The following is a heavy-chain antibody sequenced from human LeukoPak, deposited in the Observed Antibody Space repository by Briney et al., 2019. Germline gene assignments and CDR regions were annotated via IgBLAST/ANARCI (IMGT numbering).Heavy chain of an antibody. CDR3: ATGASSGYYPNWFDP. CDR1: GGTFSSYA. D-gene: IGHD3-22*01. V-gene: IGHV1-69*04. CDR2: IIPILGIA. J-gene: IGHJ5*02. Sequence: GASVKVSCKASGGTFSSYAISWVRQAPGQGLEWMGRIIPILGIANYAQKFQGRVTITADKSTSTAYMELSSLRSEDTAVYYCATGASSGYYPNWFDPWGQGTLVTVSS.